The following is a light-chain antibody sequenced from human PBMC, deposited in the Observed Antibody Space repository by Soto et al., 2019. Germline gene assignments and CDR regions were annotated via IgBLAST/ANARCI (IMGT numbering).Light chain of an antibody. CDR3: SSYTGGNPSYV. CDR1: SSDVGGYDY. J-gene: IGLJ1*01. V-gene: IGLV2-8*01. Sequence: LAQPPSASGSPGQSVTISCTGTSSDVGGYDYVSWYQQHPGKAPKLMIYEVTIRPSGVSDRFSGSKSGNTASLTVSGLQAEDEADYYCSSYTGGNPSYVFGTGTKVTVL. CDR2: EVT.